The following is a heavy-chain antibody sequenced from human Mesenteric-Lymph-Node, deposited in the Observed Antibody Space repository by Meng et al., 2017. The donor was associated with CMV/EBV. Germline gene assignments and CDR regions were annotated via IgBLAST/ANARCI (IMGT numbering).Heavy chain of an antibody. CDR1: GGSISSGDYY. CDR2: IYYSGST. V-gene: IGHV4-30-4*08. CDR3: AREQIAAAGNFDY. J-gene: IGHJ4*02. Sequence: LKLSCTVSGGSISSGDYYWSWIRQPPGKGLEWIGYIYYSGSTYYNPSLKSRVTISVDTSKNQFSLKLSSVTAADTAVYYCAREQIAAAGNFDYWGQGTLVTVSS. D-gene: IGHD6-13*01.